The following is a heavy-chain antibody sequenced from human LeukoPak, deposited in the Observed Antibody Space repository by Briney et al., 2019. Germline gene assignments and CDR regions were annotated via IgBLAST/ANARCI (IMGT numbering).Heavy chain of an antibody. CDR1: GVTFVDYG. CDR2: INYNGAIT. V-gene: IGHV3-20*04. CDR3: ARDRLGPSFSVSHFDL. J-gene: IGHJ4*02. D-gene: IGHD3-3*02. Sequence: PGGSLRLSCATSGVTFVDYGLRSVRRAPGKGLEWLCAINYNGAITDYADSVKGRFPISRDNAKNSLYLRMDSLRAEDTALYYCARDRLGPSFSVSHFDLWGQGTLVTVSS.